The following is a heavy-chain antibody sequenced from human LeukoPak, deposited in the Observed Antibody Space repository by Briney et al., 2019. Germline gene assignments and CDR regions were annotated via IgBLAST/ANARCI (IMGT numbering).Heavy chain of an antibody. D-gene: IGHD3-22*01. V-gene: IGHV4-30-2*01. CDR2: IYHSGST. CDR1: GGSISSGGYY. Sequence: SETLSLTCTVFGGSISSGGYYWSWIRQPPGKGLEWIGYIYHSGSTYYNPSLKSRVTISVDRSKNQFSLKLSSVTAADTAVYYCARETDSSALGDYWGQGTLVTVSS. CDR3: ARETDSSALGDY. J-gene: IGHJ4*02.